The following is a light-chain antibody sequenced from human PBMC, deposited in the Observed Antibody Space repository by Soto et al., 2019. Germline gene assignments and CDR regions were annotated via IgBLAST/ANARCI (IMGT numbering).Light chain of an antibody. V-gene: IGLV2-23*01. J-gene: IGLJ1*01. CDR2: EGS. CDR1: RSDVGSYNL. CDR3: CSYAGGSALNYV. Sequence: QAVLTQPASVSGYPGQSITISCTGIRSDVGSYNLVSWYQQHPGKAPKVMIYEGSKRPSGVSSRFSGSQSGNTASLTISGLQAEDEADYYCCSYAGGSALNYVF.